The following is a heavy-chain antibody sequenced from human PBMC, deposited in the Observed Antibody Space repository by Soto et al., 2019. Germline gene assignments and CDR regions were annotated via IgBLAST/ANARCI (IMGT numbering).Heavy chain of an antibody. CDR1: GFTFSSYA. D-gene: IGHD6-13*01. CDR2: ISYDGSNK. J-gene: IGHJ6*02. V-gene: IGHV3-30-3*01. Sequence: GGSLRLSCAASGFTFSSYAMHWVRQAPGKGLEWVAVISYDGSNKYYADSVKGRFTISRDNSKNKLYLQMNSLRAKDKAGYYCARVLLAAAGKTHLVPPAYYYYGMDVWGQGTTVTVSS. CDR3: ARVLLAAAGKTHLVPPAYYYYGMDV.